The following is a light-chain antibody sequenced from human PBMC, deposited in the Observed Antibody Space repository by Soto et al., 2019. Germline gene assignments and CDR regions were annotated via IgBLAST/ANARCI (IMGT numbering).Light chain of an antibody. CDR3: LQYGSSPFT. CDR1: QSVSGSY. V-gene: IGKV3-20*01. J-gene: IGKJ2*01. Sequence: MVVTQSPGILSLSPGGRATLSCRASQSVSGSYLAWYQQKPGQAPRPLIYGASSRSTAVPDRFSGSESGTDFTLTISRLEPEDFAVYYCLQYGSSPFTFGQETKLEIK. CDR2: GAS.